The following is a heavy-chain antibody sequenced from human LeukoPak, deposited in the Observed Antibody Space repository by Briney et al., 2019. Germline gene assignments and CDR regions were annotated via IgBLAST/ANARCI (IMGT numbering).Heavy chain of an antibody. CDR2: IYHSGST. V-gene: IGHV4-4*02. CDR1: GGSISSSNW. CDR3: ASSRGYSSSWYGAY. J-gene: IGHJ4*02. Sequence: SGTLSLTCAVSGGSISSSNWWSWVRQPPGKGLEWIGEIYHSGSTNYNPSLKSRVTISVDKSKNQFSLKLSSVTAADTAVYYCASSRGYSSSWYGAYWGQGTLVTVSS. D-gene: IGHD6-13*01.